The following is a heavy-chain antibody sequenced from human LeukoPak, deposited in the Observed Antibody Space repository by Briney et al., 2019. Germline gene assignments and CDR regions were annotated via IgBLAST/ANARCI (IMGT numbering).Heavy chain of an antibody. Sequence: SETLSLTCTVSGGSISSYYWSWIRQPAGKGLEWIGRIYTSGSTNYNPSLKSRVTISVDTSKNQFSLKLSSVTAADTAVYYCAREWELPLYDWFDPWGQGTLVTVSS. CDR3: AREWELPLYDWFDP. J-gene: IGHJ5*02. D-gene: IGHD1-26*01. CDR1: GGSISSYY. V-gene: IGHV4-4*07. CDR2: IYTSGST.